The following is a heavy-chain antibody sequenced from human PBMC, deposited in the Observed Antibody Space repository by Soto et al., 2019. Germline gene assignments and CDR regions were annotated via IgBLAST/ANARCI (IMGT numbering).Heavy chain of an antibody. CDR3: ARGLGTNGLDV. CDR2: ISTYNGNT. J-gene: IGHJ6*02. Sequence: QVQLLQSGAEVKKPVASVKVSCKASGYKFTTYGITWVRQAPGQGLEWLGGISTYNGNTDYAQNLQDRVTMTTETSTSTAYLEVRSLTADDTAVYFCARGLGTNGLDVWGQGTTVTVSS. D-gene: IGHD7-27*01. CDR1: GYKFTTYG. V-gene: IGHV1-18*04.